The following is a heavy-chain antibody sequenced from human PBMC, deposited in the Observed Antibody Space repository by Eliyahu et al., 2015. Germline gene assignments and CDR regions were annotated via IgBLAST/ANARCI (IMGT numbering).Heavy chain of an antibody. CDR2: IYYSGST. V-gene: IGHV4-30-4*01. D-gene: IGHD3-3*01. CDR1: GGSISSGEHY. Sequence: LVKPSQTLSLTCTVSGGSISSGEHYWSWIRQPPGKGLEWIGYIYYSGSTYYNPSLKSRVSISIDTSKNQFSLKLTSVTAADTAVYYCARDLYGVVHYWGQGTLVTVSS. J-gene: IGHJ4*02. CDR3: ARDLYGVVHY.